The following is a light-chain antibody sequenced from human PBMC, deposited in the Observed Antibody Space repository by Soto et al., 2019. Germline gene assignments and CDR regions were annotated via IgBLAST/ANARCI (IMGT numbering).Light chain of an antibody. CDR3: QQYYHYRT. Sequence: AIRMTQSPSSLSASTGDRVTITCRAIQCISSYLAWYQQKPGKAPKLLIYATSTLQSGVPSRFSGSGSGTDFTLTISCLQYEDFATYYCQQYYHYRTFGQGTKVDIK. V-gene: IGKV1-8*01. CDR1: QCISSY. J-gene: IGKJ1*01. CDR2: ATS.